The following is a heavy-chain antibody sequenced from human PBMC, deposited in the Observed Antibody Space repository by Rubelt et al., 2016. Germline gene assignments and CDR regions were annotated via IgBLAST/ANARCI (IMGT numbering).Heavy chain of an antibody. J-gene: IGHJ4*02. CDR1: GFTFSSYW. Sequence: EVQLVESGGGLVQPGGSLRLSCAASGFTFSSYWMSWVRQAPGKGLEWVANIKQDGSEKYYVDSVKGRFTISRDNAKNKLYLQMNSLRAEDTAVYYCARVYSSSSFDYWGQGILVTVSS. V-gene: IGHV3-7*02. CDR3: ARVYSSSSFDY. D-gene: IGHD6-6*01. CDR2: IKQDGSEK.